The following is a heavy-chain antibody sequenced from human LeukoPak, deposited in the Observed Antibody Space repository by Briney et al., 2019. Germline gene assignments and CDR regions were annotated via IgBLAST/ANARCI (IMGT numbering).Heavy chain of an antibody. J-gene: IGHJ4*02. CDR1: GGSISSYF. CDR2: IYYSGST. CDR3: ARGRYTFDY. Sequence: SETLSLTCTVSGGSISSYFWSWIRQPPGKGLEYIGYIYYSGSTNHNPSLKSRVTISVDTSKNQFSLKLSSVTAADTAVYYCARGRYTFDYWGQGTLVTVSS. D-gene: IGHD1-1*01. V-gene: IGHV4-59*01.